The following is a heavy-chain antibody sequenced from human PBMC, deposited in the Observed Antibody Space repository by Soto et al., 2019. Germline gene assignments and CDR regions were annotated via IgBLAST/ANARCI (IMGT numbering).Heavy chain of an antibody. CDR1: GGSISSGDYY. J-gene: IGHJ4*02. CDR2: IYYSGST. V-gene: IGHV4-30-4*01. Sequence: SEILSLTCTVSGGSISSGDYYYSWIRQPPGKGLEWIGYIYYSGSTYYSPSLKSRVIISIDTSRNQFSLELTSVTAADTAVYYCARGRWLINYWGQGTLVTSPQ. D-gene: IGHD3-16*01. CDR3: ARGRWLINY.